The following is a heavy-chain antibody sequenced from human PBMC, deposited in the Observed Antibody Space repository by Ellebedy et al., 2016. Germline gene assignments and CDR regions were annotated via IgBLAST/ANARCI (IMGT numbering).Heavy chain of an antibody. CDR3: ARRFDL. Sequence: SETLSLTCAVYGGSFSGYYWSWIRQPPGKGLEWIGYIYYSGSTNYNPSLKSRVTISVDTSKNQFSLKLSSVTAADTAVYYCARRFDLWGRGTLVTVSS. CDR1: GGSFSGYY. CDR2: IYYSGST. J-gene: IGHJ2*01. V-gene: IGHV4-59*08.